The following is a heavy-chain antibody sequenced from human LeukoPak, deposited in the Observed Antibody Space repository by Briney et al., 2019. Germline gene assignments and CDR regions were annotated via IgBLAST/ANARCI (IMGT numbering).Heavy chain of an antibody. J-gene: IGHJ4*02. D-gene: IGHD6-13*01. CDR1: GFTFSSYG. V-gene: IGHV3-23*01. CDR3: AKDLSSSWYGTFDY. Sequence: GGSLRLSCAASGFTFSSYGMSWVRQAPGKGLEWVSAISGSGGSTYYADSVKGRFTISRDNSKNTLYLQMNSLRAEDTAVYYCAKDLSSSWYGTFDYWGQGTLVTVSS. CDR2: ISGSGGST.